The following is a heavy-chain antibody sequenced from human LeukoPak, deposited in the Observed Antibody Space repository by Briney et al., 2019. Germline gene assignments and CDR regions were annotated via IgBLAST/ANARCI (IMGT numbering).Heavy chain of an antibody. Sequence: GGSLRLSCAASGFTFSSYTMNWVRQAPGKGLEWVSAISGSGGSTYYADSVKGRFTISRDNSKNTLYLQMNSLRAEDTAVYYCAKEPVLMVYAPPYYFDYWGQGTLVTVSS. CDR3: AKEPVLMVYAPPYYFDY. CDR1: GFTFSSYT. V-gene: IGHV3-23*01. CDR2: ISGSGGST. J-gene: IGHJ4*02. D-gene: IGHD2-8*01.